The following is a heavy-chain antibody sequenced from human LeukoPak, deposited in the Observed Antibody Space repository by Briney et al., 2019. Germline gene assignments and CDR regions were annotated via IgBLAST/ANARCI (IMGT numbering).Heavy chain of an antibody. D-gene: IGHD3-10*01. J-gene: IGHJ4*02. Sequence: PGGSLRLSCAASGFSVNNNYMNWVRQATGEGLEWVSFMDNFGYKHYADSVEGRVTISRDSSRNTVYLQLNSLRAEDTAVYYCAGGSYYGSGSRPGYIEYWGQGTLVTVSS. V-gene: IGHV3-53*01. CDR3: AGGSYYGSGSRPGYIEY. CDR1: GFSVNNNY. CDR2: MDNFGYK.